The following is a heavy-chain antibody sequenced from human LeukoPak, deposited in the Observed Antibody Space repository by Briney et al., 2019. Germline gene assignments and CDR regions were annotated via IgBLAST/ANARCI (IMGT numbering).Heavy chain of an antibody. D-gene: IGHD3-9*01. J-gene: IGHJ6*02. CDR2: IYYSGST. CDR1: GGSISSSSYY. Sequence: SSETLSLTCTVSGGSISSSSYYWGWIRQPPGKGLGWIGSIYYSGSTYYNPSLKSRVTISVDTSKNQFSLKLSSVTAADTAVYYCAREAPYDILTGYYTDYYYGMDVWGQGTTVTVSS. V-gene: IGHV4-39*02. CDR3: AREAPYDILTGYYTDYYYGMDV.